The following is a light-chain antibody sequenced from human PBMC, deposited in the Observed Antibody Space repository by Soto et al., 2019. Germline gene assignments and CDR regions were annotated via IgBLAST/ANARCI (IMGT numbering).Light chain of an antibody. CDR2: GIS. Sequence: EIVVTQSPATLSASPGERVTLSCRASQFVSRRLAWYQQKPGQAPRLLIYGISSRPTGIPDRFSGSGSGTDFTLTISRLEPEDFAVYYCEQYGSSPRTFGQGTKGEI. J-gene: IGKJ1*01. CDR1: QFVSRR. V-gene: IGKV3-20*01. CDR3: EQYGSSPRT.